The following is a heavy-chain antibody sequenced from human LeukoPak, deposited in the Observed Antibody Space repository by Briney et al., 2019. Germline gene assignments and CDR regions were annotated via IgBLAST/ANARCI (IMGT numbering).Heavy chain of an antibody. Sequence: GGSLRLSCAASGFTFSSYAMSWVRQAPGKGLEWVSGINTSGGSTACADSVKGRFTISRDSPRNTLYMQMNSLRAEDTALYYCAIMHPYYDGNGYWVQWGQGTLVTVSS. V-gene: IGHV3-23*01. CDR2: INTSGGST. J-gene: IGHJ4*02. D-gene: IGHD3-22*01. CDR1: GFTFSSYA. CDR3: AIMHPYYDGNGYWVQ.